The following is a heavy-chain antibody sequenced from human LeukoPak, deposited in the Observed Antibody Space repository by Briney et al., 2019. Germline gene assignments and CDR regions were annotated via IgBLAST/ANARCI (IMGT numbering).Heavy chain of an antibody. D-gene: IGHD5-12*01. CDR2: IIPVFATA. CDR1: GCSFSNYS. J-gene: IGHJ6*03. V-gene: IGHV1-69*06. CDR3: AKQGAIRQDYYMDV. Sequence: GGSVKVSCKASGCSFSNYSIHWVRQAPGQGLAWVGRIIPVFATATYAQKFQGRVNIIADTVSNTASMELTTLTTEDTAVNFCAKQGAIRQDYYMDVWGNGTTVTVSS.